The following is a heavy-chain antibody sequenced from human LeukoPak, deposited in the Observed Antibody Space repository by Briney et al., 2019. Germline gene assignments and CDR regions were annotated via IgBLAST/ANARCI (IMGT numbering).Heavy chain of an antibody. Sequence: ASVKVSCKASGYTFSGYYMHWVRQAPGQGLEWMGWINPNSGGTNYAQKFQGRVTMTTDTSTSTAYMEPRSLRSDDTAVYYCAVTSDIVVVPAAMPDYWGQGTLVTVSS. D-gene: IGHD2-2*01. CDR2: INPNSGGT. J-gene: IGHJ4*02. V-gene: IGHV1-2*02. CDR3: AVTSDIVVVPAAMPDY. CDR1: GYTFSGYY.